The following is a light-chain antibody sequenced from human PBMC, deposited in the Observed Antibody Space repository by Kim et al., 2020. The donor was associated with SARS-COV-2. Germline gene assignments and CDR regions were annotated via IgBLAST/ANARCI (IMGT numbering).Light chain of an antibody. CDR1: IFGRHG. Sequence: SYELTQPPSVSVVPAQTASITCEGDIFGRHGVHWYQQQPGQAPVVVMYYDSVRPSGIPDRFSGSKSGNTATLTIGRVEAGDEAEYYCQVWDTSTDHSVFGIGTKVTVL. V-gene: IGLV3-21*04. CDR3: QVWDTSTDHSV. CDR2: YDS. J-gene: IGLJ1*01.